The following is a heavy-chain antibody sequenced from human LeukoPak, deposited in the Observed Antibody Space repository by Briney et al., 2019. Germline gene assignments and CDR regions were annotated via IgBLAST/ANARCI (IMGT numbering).Heavy chain of an antibody. D-gene: IGHD4-17*01. CDR2: ISSSGSTI. V-gene: IGHV3-11*04. CDR1: GGSISSGDYY. J-gene: IGHJ4*02. Sequence: LSLTCTVSGGSISSGDYYWSWIRQAPGKGLEWVSYISSSGSTIYYADSVKGRFTISRDNAKNSLYLQMNSLRAEDTAVYYCATDTVTGRREHYWGQGTLVTVSS. CDR3: ATDTVTGRREHY.